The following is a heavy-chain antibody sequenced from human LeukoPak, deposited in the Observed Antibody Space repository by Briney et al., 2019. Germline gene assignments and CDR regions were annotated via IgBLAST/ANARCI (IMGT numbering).Heavy chain of an antibody. V-gene: IGHV3-53*01. D-gene: IGHD5-24*01. J-gene: IGHJ4*02. Sequence: GGSLRLSCAASGFTVSSNYMSWVRQAPGEGLEWVSIIYSGGNTYYADSVKGRFTISRDNSKNTLYLQMNSLRAEDTAVYYCARDRPGLQEIKHWGQGTLVTVSS. CDR1: GFTVSSNY. CDR2: IYSGGNT. CDR3: ARDRPGLQEIKH.